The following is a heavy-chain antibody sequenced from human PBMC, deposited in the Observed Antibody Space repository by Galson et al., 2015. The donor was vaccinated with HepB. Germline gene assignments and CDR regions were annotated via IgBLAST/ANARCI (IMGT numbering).Heavy chain of an antibody. CDR3: ARVGWNDVFWFDP. J-gene: IGHJ5*02. D-gene: IGHD1-1*01. CDR1: GGTFSSYA. V-gene: IGHV1-69*06. Sequence: SVKVSCKASGGTFSSYAISWVRQAPGQGLEWMGGIIPIFGTANYAQKFQGRVTITADKSTSTAYMELSSLRSEDTAVYYCARVGWNDVFWFDPWGQGTLVTVSS. CDR2: IIPIFGTA.